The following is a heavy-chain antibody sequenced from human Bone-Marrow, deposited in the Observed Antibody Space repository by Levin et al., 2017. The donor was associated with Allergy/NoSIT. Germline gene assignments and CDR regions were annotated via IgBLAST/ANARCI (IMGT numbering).Heavy chain of an antibody. J-gene: IGHJ4*02. CDR2: ISYDGRHE. V-gene: IGHV3-30*01. Sequence: GESLKISCEASGFSFTTYPMHWVRQAPARGLEWVAVISYDGRHEYYADSVTGRFTVSRNNSANTVYLQMNSLRPEDTALYYCARGPGDYGPFGDWGQGTLVTVSS. D-gene: IGHD4-17*01. CDR1: GFSFTTYP. CDR3: ARGPGDYGPFGD.